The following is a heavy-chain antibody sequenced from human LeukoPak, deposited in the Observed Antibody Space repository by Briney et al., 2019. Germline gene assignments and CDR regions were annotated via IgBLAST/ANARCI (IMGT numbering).Heavy chain of an antibody. V-gene: IGHV3-53*01. D-gene: IGHD6-6*01. J-gene: IGHJ4*02. CDR1: GFIVSNTY. Sequence: GGSLRLSCAASGFIVSNTYLTWVRQAPGKGLEWVSVIYSGGTTYYADSVKGRFTISRDNSKNTLYLQMNSLRAEDTAVYYCAKAPEYSSSPLDYWGQGTLVTVSS. CDR2: IYSGGTT. CDR3: AKAPEYSSSPLDY.